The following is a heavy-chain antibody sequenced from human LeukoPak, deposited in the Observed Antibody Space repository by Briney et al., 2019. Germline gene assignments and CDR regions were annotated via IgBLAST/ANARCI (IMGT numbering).Heavy chain of an antibody. D-gene: IGHD5-12*01. V-gene: IGHV1-18*01. CDR3: ARGLPPDY. J-gene: IGHJ4*02. CDR2: INAGNGNT. Sequence: ASVKVSCKGSGYTFTNFGISWVRQAPGQGLEWMGWINAGNGNTKYAQKFQGRVTITRDTSASTAYMELSSLRSEDTAVYYCARGLPPDYWGQGTLVTVSS. CDR1: GYTFTNFG.